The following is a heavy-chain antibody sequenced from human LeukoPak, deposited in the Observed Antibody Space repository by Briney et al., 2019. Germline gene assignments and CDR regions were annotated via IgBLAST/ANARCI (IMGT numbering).Heavy chain of an antibody. Sequence: GGSLRLSCAASGLTFSSYSVNWVRQAPGKGLEWVSAISGSGGSTYYADSVKGRFTISRDNSKNTLYLQMNSLRAEDTAVYYCAKDIRSEGYWGQGTLVTVSS. J-gene: IGHJ4*02. CDR2: ISGSGGST. CDR1: GLTFSSYS. CDR3: AKDIRSEGY. D-gene: IGHD3-3*01. V-gene: IGHV3-23*01.